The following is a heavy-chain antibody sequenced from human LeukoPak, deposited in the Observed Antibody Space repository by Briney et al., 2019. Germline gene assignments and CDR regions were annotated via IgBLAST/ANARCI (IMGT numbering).Heavy chain of an antibody. Sequence: SVKVSCKASGGTFSSYAISWVRQAPGQGLKWMGRIIPIFGIANYAQKFQGRVTITADKSTSTAYMELSSLRSEDTAVYYCARTPNYYDSSGYYSRAYYYYGMDVWGQGTTVTVSS. CDR3: ARTPNYYDSSGYYSRAYYYYGMDV. CDR1: GGTFSSYA. CDR2: IIPIFGIA. J-gene: IGHJ6*02. V-gene: IGHV1-69*04. D-gene: IGHD3-22*01.